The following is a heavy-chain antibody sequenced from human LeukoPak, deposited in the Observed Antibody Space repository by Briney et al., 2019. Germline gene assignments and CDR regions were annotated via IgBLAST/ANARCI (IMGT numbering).Heavy chain of an antibody. D-gene: IGHD2-15*01. Sequence: SETLSLTCTVSGYSISSGFFWGWIRQAPGKGLEWIGSIYHSGNSYYNPSLKSRVTISVDTSKNQFSLKLSSVTAADTAVYYCASDRIEVDAFDIWGQGTMVTVSS. V-gene: IGHV4-38-2*02. CDR1: GYSISSGFF. J-gene: IGHJ3*02. CDR3: ASDRIEVDAFDI. CDR2: IYHSGNS.